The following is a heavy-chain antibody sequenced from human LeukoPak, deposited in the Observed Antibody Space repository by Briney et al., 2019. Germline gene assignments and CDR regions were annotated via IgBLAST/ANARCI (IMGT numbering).Heavy chain of an antibody. Sequence: GGSLKISCKGSGYSFTSYWIGWVRQMPGKGLEWMGIIYPGDSDTRYSPSFQGQVTISADKSISTAYLQWSSLKASDTAMYYCARFPSSSQWSLTYWGQGTLVTVSS. V-gene: IGHV5-51*01. CDR1: GYSFTSYW. D-gene: IGHD6-13*01. J-gene: IGHJ4*02. CDR2: IYPGDSDT. CDR3: ARFPSSSQWSLTY.